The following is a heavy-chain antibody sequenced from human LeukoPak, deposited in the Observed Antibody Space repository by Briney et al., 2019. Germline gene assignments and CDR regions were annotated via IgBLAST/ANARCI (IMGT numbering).Heavy chain of an antibody. CDR1: GGSISSYY. CDR3: ARARGAVAGLYYYYGMDV. V-gene: IGHV4-59*01. Sequence: SETLSLTCTVSGGSISSYYWSWIRQPPGKGLEWIGYIYYSGSTNYNPSLKSRVTISVDTSKNQFSLKLSSVTAADTAVYYCARARGAVAGLYYYYGMDVWGQGTTATVSS. D-gene: IGHD6-19*01. CDR2: IYYSGST. J-gene: IGHJ6*02.